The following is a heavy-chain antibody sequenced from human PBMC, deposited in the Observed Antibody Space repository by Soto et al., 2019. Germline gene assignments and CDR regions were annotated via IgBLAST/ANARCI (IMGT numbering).Heavy chain of an antibody. CDR3: ARDRDTAMVHYFDY. Sequence: SETLSLTCTVSGGSISSYYWSWIRQPPGQGLEWIGYIYYSGSTNYNPSLKSRVTISVDTSKNQFSLKLRSVTAADTAVYYCARDRDTAMVHYFDYWGRGTLVAVSS. D-gene: IGHD5-18*01. J-gene: IGHJ4*02. CDR2: IYYSGST. CDR1: GGSISSYY. V-gene: IGHV4-59*01.